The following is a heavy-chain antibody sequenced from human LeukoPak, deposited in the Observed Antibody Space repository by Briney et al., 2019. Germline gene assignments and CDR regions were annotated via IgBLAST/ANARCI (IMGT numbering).Heavy chain of an antibody. Sequence: PSETLSLTCTVSGGSISSSSYYWGWIRQPPGKGPEWIGSIYYSGSTYYNPSLKSRVTISVDTSKNQFSLKLSSVTAADTAVYYCARIFFPNWFDSWGQGTLVTVSS. CDR1: GGSISSSSYY. J-gene: IGHJ5*01. D-gene: IGHD3-9*01. CDR2: IYYSGST. V-gene: IGHV4-39*01. CDR3: ARIFFPNWFDS.